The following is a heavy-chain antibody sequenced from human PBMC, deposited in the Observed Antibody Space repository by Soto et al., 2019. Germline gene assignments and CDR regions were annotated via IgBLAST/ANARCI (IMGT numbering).Heavy chain of an antibody. D-gene: IGHD1-26*01. CDR2: IWYDGSNK. CDR1: GFTFSSYG. CDR3: ARAVGATRRAYYYYYGMDV. J-gene: IGHJ6*02. V-gene: IGHV3-33*01. Sequence: PGGSLRLSCAASGFTFSSYGMHWVRQAPGKGLEWVAVIWYDGSNKYYADSVKGRFTISRDNSKNTLYLQMNSLRAEDTAVYYCARAVGATRRAYYYYYGMDVWGQGTTVTVSS.